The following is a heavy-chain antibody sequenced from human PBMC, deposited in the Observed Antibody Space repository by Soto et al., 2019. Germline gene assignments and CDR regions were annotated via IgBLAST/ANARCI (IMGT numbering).Heavy chain of an antibody. Sequence: QVQLVQSGAEVKKPGSSVKVSCKASGGTFSDYGIHWVRLAPGQGLEWMGGIIPIFGTANYAQKFQGRVTICADESTITTYMELSSLRSEDSAVYYCARGWDHYDSSGLRTWFDPWGQGTLVTVSS. J-gene: IGHJ5*02. CDR1: GGTFSDYG. V-gene: IGHV1-69*01. CDR2: IIPIFGTA. D-gene: IGHD3-22*01. CDR3: ARGWDHYDSSGLRTWFDP.